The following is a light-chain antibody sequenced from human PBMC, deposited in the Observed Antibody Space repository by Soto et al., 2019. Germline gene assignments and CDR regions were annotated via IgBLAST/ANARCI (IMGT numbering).Light chain of an antibody. J-gene: IGKJ2*01. CDR3: QQRGT. V-gene: IGKV3-11*01. CDR1: QSLGDY. Sequence: ELLLTQSPATLSLSPGQRATLSCRASQSLGDYLAWYQQKPGQAPRLLIYDASNRATGIPARFSGGGSGTDFTLTISSLYPEDFAVYYCQQRGTFGQGTKLEIK. CDR2: DAS.